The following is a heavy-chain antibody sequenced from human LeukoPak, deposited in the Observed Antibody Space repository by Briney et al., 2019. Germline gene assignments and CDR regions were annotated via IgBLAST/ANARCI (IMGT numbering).Heavy chain of an antibody. CDR2: IYYSGST. CDR1: NGSISSDTYF. J-gene: IGHJ4*02. D-gene: IGHD3-10*01. Sequence: SETLSLTCTVSNGSISSDTYFWGWIRQPPGKGLEWIGSIYYSGSTYYNPSLKSRVTISVDTSKNQFSLKLSSVTAADTAVYYCARHSLLWFGSDYWGQGTLVTVSS. V-gene: IGHV4-39*01. CDR3: ARHSLLWFGSDY.